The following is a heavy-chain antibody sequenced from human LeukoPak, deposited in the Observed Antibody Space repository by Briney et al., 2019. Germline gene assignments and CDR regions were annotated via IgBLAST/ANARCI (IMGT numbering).Heavy chain of an antibody. V-gene: IGHV4-39*01. Sequence: SETLSLTCTVSGGSISSSSYYWGWIRQPPGKGLEWIGSIYYSGSTYYNPSLKSRVTISVDTSKNQFSLKLSSVTAADTAVYYCARADSGSSYDYYYYMDVWGKGTTVTVSS. CDR3: ARADSGSSYDYYYYMDV. D-gene: IGHD1-26*01. J-gene: IGHJ6*03. CDR2: IYYSGST. CDR1: GGSISSSSYY.